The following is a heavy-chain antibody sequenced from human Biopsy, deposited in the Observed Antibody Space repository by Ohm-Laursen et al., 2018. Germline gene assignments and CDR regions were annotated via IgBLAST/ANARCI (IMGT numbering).Heavy chain of an antibody. CDR2: ISGSGAST. CDR3: VKAYSAIYWFDP. J-gene: IGHJ5*02. CDR1: EFIFSRND. Sequence: SLRLSCAASEFIFSRNDMSWVRQAPEKGLEWVSGISGSGASTYYADSVKGRFTISRDNSKNTLFLQMDSLRADDTAVYYCVKAYSAIYWFDPWGQGTLVTVSS. D-gene: IGHD2-21*01. V-gene: IGHV3-23*01.